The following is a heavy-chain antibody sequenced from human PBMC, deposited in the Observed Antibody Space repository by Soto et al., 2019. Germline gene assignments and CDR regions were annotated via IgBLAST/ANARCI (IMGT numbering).Heavy chain of an antibody. Sequence: QVQLVQSGAEVKEPGASVKVSCRASNYTFSTYRINWVRQAPGQGLEWMVWISADNGDTKYAQKVQGRVTMTTATSTSTAYMELRSLRSDDTAIYYCARGHYGDSWSGYSPDVGFQMWGQGTKVTVSS. V-gene: IGHV1-18*01. J-gene: IGHJ3*02. D-gene: IGHD3-3*01. CDR1: NYTFSTYR. CDR3: ARGHYGDSWSGYSPDVGFQM. CDR2: ISADNGDT.